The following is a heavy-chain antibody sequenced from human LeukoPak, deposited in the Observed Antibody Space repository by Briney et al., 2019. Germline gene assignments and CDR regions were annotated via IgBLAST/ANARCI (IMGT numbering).Heavy chain of an antibody. V-gene: IGHV4-34*01. D-gene: IGHD5-18*01. CDR2: INHSGST. CDR3: ARSQRWIQLRYWYFDL. CDR1: GGSFSGYY. J-gene: IGHJ2*01. Sequence: SETLSLTCAVYGGSFSGYYWSWIRQPPGKGLEWIGEINHSGSTNYNPSLKSRVTISVDTSKSQFSLKLSSVTAADTAVYYCARSQRWIQLRYWYFDLWGRGTLVTVSS.